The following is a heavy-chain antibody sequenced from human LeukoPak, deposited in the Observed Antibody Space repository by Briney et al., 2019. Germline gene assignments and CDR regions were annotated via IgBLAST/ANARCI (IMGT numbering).Heavy chain of an antibody. CDR2: IYPGDSDT. Sequence: GQSLNISCNGSGYSFTNYWIGWVRQMPGQGLEWMGNIYPGDSDTKYSPSFQGQVTISAVKSVTTAYLRWSRLKASDTGIYYCARSGELGTTPYDTFDIWGQGTMVTVSS. CDR1: GYSFTNYW. CDR3: ARSGELGTTPYDTFDI. J-gene: IGHJ3*02. D-gene: IGHD1-7*01. V-gene: IGHV5-51*01.